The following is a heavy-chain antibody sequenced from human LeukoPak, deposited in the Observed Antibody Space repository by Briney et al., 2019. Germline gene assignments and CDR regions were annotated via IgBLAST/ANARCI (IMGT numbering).Heavy chain of an antibody. V-gene: IGHV3-30-3*01. J-gene: IGHJ4*02. D-gene: IGHD1-1*01. CDR1: GFTFSSYA. Sequence: GGSLRLSCAASGFTFSSYAMHWVRQAPGKGLEWVAVISYDGSNKYYADSVKGRFTISRDNSKNTLYLQMNSLRAEDTAVYYCARDRYSSGCFHYWGQRTLATVPP. CDR3: ARDRYSSGCFHY. CDR2: ISYDGSNK.